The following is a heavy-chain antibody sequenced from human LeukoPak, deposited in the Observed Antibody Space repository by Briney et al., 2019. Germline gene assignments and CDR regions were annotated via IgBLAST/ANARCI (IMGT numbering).Heavy chain of an antibody. J-gene: IGHJ4*02. Sequence: GGSLRLFCAASGFTFSSYWMHWVRQAPGKGLVWVSRIYSDGSSYTADSVKGRFTISRDNAEDTLYLQMNSLRVEDTAVYYCARGGGIYGLWDYWGQGTLVTVSS. V-gene: IGHV3-74*03. CDR3: ARGGGIYGLWDY. CDR2: IYSDGSSY. D-gene: IGHD1-26*01. CDR1: GFTFSSYW.